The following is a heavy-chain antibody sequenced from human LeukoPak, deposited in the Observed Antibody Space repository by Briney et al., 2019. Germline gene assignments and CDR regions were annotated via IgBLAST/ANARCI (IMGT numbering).Heavy chain of an antibody. D-gene: IGHD1-7*01. V-gene: IGHV3-30-3*01. CDR3: ARVNWNYLAVDY. Sequence: PGRSLRLSCAASGFTFSSYAMHWARQAPGKGLEWVAVISYDGSNKYYADSVKGRFTISRDNSKNTLYLQMNSLRAEDTAVYYCARVNWNYLAVDYWGQGTLVTVSS. CDR2: ISYDGSNK. CDR1: GFTFSSYA. J-gene: IGHJ4*02.